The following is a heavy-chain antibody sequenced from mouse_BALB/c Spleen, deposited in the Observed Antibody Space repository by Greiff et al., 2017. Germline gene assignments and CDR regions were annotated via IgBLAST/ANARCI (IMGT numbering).Heavy chain of an antibody. Sequence: EVLLVESGGGLVKPGGSLKLSCAASGFTFSSYAMSWVRQSPEKGLEWVAEISSGGSYTYYPDTVTGRFTISRDNAKNTLYLEMSSLRSEDTAMYYCARDDYDEGFAYWGQGTLVTVSA. CDR3: ARDDYDEGFAY. V-gene: IGHV5-9-4*01. CDR1: GFTFSSYA. J-gene: IGHJ3*01. D-gene: IGHD2-4*01. CDR2: ISSGGSYT.